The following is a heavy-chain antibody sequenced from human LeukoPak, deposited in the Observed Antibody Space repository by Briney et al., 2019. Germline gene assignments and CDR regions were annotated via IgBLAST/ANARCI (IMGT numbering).Heavy chain of an antibody. J-gene: IGHJ4*02. V-gene: IGHV3-23*01. CDR1: GFTFSSYA. CDR3: AKDLRPNSSSWYCGDY. D-gene: IGHD6-13*01. Sequence: GGSLRLSCAASGFTFSSYAMSWVRQAPGKGLEWVSAISGSGGSTYYADSVKGRFTISRDNSKNTLYLQMNSLRAEDTAVYYCAKDLRPNSSSWYCGDYWGQGTLVTVSS. CDR2: ISGSGGST.